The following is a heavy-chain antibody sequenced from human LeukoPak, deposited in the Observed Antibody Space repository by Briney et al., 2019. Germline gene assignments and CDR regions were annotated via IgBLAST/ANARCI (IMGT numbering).Heavy chain of an antibody. V-gene: IGHV3-7*04. J-gene: IGHJ4*02. Sequence: GGSLRLSCAACGFTFSRYWMSWVRQAPGKGLEWVASIKEDGSEKSYVDSVKGRFTISRDNAKNSLYLQMNTLRAEDTAVYYCARGPAYCGADCYSYFVSWGQGTLVIVSS. CDR1: GFTFSRYW. CDR3: ARGPAYCGADCYSYFVS. CDR2: IKEDGSEK. D-gene: IGHD2-21*02.